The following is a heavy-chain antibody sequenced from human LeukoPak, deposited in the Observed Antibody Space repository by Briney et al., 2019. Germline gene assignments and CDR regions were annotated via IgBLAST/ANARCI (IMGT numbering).Heavy chain of an antibody. Sequence: PSETLSLTCTVSGGSISSYYWSWIRQPPGKGLEWIGYIYTSGSTNYNPSLKSRVTISVDTSKNQFSLKLSSVTAADTAVYYCARWTYYYDSSGYFGYFDLWGRGTLVTVSS. V-gene: IGHV4-4*09. CDR1: GGSISSYY. J-gene: IGHJ2*01. CDR2: IYTSGST. CDR3: ARWTYYYDSSGYFGYFDL. D-gene: IGHD3-22*01.